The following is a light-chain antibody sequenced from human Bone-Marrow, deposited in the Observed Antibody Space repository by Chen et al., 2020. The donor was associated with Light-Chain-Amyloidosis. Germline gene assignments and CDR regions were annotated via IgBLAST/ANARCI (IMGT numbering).Light chain of an antibody. Sequence: QSALTQPASGSGSPGQSITISCTGNSSDVGGDNHVSWYQQHPDKAPKLMIYDVTNRPSWVPDRCSGSKSDNTASLTISGLQTEDEADYFCSSYTITNTLVFGSGTRVTVL. CDR3: SSYTITNTLV. CDR2: DVT. J-gene: IGLJ1*01. V-gene: IGLV2-14*01. CDR1: SSDVGGDNH.